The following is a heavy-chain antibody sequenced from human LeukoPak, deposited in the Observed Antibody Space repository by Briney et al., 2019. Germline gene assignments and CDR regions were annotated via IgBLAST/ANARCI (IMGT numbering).Heavy chain of an antibody. CDR3: AKEPYSSVYYFYYMDV. J-gene: IGHJ6*03. D-gene: IGHD6-25*01. Sequence: PGGSLRLSCAASGFTFSTCGMHWVRQAPGKGLEWVAFIRYGGSDIYYGDSVKGRFTFSRDNSKNTLYLQMNSLRGEDTAVYYCAKEPYSSVYYFYYMDVWGKGTTVTVSS. CDR2: IRYGGSDI. V-gene: IGHV3-30*02. CDR1: GFTFSTCG.